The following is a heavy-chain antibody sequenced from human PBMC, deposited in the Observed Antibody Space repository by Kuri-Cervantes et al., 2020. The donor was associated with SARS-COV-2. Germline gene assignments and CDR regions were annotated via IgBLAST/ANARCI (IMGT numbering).Heavy chain of an antibody. D-gene: IGHD6-19*01. Sequence: GGSLRLSCAASGFTFSSYWMHWVRQAPGKGLVWVSRINSDGSSTTYADSVKGRFTISRDNAKNMLFLQMNSLRAEDTAVYYCAKSPRVAGTTDWHFDLWGRGTLVTVSS. CDR1: GFTFSSYW. CDR2: INSDGSST. V-gene: IGHV3-74*01. CDR3: AKSPRVAGTTDWHFDL. J-gene: IGHJ2*01.